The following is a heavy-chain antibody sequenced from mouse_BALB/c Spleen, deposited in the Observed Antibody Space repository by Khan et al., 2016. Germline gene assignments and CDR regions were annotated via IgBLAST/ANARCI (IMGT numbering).Heavy chain of an antibody. CDR1: GFTFSNYW. CDR2: IRLKSNNYAT. CDR3: TRDDYDAMDY. Sequence: EVKLEESGGGLVQPGGSMKLSCVASGFTFSNYWMNWVRQSPEKGLEWVAEIRLKSNNYATHYAESVKGRFTISRDDSKSSVYLQMNNLRAEDTGMYYCTRDDYDAMDYWGQGTSVTVSS. V-gene: IGHV6-6*02. J-gene: IGHJ4*01.